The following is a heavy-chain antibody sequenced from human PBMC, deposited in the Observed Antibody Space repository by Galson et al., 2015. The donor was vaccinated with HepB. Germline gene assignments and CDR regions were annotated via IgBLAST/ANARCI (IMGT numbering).Heavy chain of an antibody. D-gene: IGHD4-23*01. CDR1: GFTFSSYG. Sequence: SLRLSCAASGFTFSSYGMHWVRQAPGKGLEWVTTISYDGSGKSYADSVKGRFTISRDNSKNTLYLQMNSLRAEDTAVYHCAKRGDYGGNPQYFDNWGQGSLVTVSS. CDR2: ISYDGSGK. V-gene: IGHV3-30*18. CDR3: AKRGDYGGNPQYFDN. J-gene: IGHJ4*02.